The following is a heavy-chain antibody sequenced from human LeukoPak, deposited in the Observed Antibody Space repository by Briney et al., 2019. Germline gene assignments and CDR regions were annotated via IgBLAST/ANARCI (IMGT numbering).Heavy chain of an antibody. V-gene: IGHV1-69*05. D-gene: IGHD3-22*01. CDR3: ARDLYYYDSGGPDY. Sequence: GASVTVSCKASGDTFISYGLSWVRPAPGQGLEWMGRIIPISGIANYGQKFQDRVTINTDESTSTVYMELSSLRSEDTAVYYCARDLYYYDSGGPDYWGQGTLVSVSS. CDR1: GDTFISYG. CDR2: IIPISGIA. J-gene: IGHJ4*02.